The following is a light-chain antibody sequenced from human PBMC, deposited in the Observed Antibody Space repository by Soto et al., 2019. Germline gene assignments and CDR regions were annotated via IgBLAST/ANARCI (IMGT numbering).Light chain of an antibody. J-gene: IGKJ4*01. CDR1: QSISSW. CDR2: DAS. Sequence: DIQMTQSPSTLSASVGDRVTITCRASQSISSWLAWYQQKPGKAPKLLIYDASSLESGVPSRFSGSGSGTEFPLTLSSLQPDDFATYYCQQYNSYSPTFGGGTKVEIK. V-gene: IGKV1-5*01. CDR3: QQYNSYSPT.